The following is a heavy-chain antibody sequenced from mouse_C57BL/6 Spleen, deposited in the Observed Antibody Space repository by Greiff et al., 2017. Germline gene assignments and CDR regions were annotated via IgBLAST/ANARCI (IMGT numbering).Heavy chain of an antibody. V-gene: IGHV5-9-1*02. J-gene: IGHJ2*01. CDR3: TRERRVTTVVAPFDY. D-gene: IGHD1-1*01. Sequence: EVHLVESGEGLVKPGGSLPLSCAASGFTFSSYALSWVRQTPEKRLEWVAYISSGGDSIYYADTVKGRFTISRDNAGNTLYLQMSSLKSEDTARYYSTRERRVTTVVAPFDYWGQGTTLTVSS. CDR1: GFTFSSYA. CDR2: ISSGGDSI.